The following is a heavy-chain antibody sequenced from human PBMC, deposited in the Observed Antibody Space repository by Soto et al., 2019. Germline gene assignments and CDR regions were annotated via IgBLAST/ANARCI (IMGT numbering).Heavy chain of an antibody. V-gene: IGHV1-8*01. CDR1: GYTFTSHD. CDR2: INPYSGNT. Sequence: ASVKVSCKASGYTFTSHDIHWLRQASGQGLEWMGSINPYSGNTAFAPKFQDRIAMTRDASITTAYMELNSLSSGDTAVYFCSSLSSMDVWGQGTTVTVSS. D-gene: IGHD6-6*01. J-gene: IGHJ6*02. CDR3: SSLSSMDV.